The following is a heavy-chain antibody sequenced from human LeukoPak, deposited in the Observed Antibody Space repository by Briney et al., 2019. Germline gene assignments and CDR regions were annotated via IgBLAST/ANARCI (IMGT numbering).Heavy chain of an antibody. CDR3: ARHGSDSSGYVGFDY. V-gene: IGHV5-51*01. J-gene: IGHJ4*02. CDR1: GYSFTSYW. CDR2: IYPGDSDN. D-gene: IGHD3-22*01. Sequence: GESLKISRKGSGYSFTSYWIGWVRQMPGKGLEWMGIIYPGDSDNIYSPSFQGQVTISADKSISTAYLQWSSTKAWDNARYYCARHGSDSSGYVGFDYWGQGTLVTVSS.